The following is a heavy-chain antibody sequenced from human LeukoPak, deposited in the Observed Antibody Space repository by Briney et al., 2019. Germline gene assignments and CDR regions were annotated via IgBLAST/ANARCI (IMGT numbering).Heavy chain of an antibody. J-gene: IGHJ4*02. V-gene: IGHV3-33*01. D-gene: IGHD6-6*01. CDR1: GFTFSSYG. CDR3: ASLSSSSDGY. CDR2: IWYDGSNK. Sequence: GGSLRLSCAASGFTFSSYGMHWVRQAPGKGLEWVAVIWYDGSNKYYADSVKGRFTISRDNSKNTLYLQMNNLRAEDTAVYYCASLSSSSDGYWGQGTLVTVSS.